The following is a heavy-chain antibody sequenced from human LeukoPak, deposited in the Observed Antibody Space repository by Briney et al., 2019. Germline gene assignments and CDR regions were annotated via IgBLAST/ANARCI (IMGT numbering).Heavy chain of an antibody. J-gene: IGHJ4*02. D-gene: IGHD3-22*01. CDR3: ARDMSYYDSSGYILY. V-gene: IGHV1-46*01. CDR1: GYTFTGYY. Sequence: GASVKVSCKASGYTFTGYYMHWVRQAPGQGLEWMGIINPSGGSTSYAQKFQGRVTMTRDTSTSTVYMELSSLRSEDTAVYYCARDMSYYDSSGYILYWGQGTLVTVSS. CDR2: INPSGGST.